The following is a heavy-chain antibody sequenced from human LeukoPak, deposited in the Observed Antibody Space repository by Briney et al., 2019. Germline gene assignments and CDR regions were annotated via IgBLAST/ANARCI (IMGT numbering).Heavy chain of an antibody. Sequence: SETLSLTCTVSGGSISSGSYYWSWIRQPAGKGLEWIGRIYTSGSTNYNPSLKSRVTISVDTSKNQFSLKLSSVTAADTAVYYCARGLWFTFDYWGQGALVTVSS. CDR2: IYTSGST. V-gene: IGHV4-61*02. CDR3: ARGLWFTFDY. D-gene: IGHD5-18*01. J-gene: IGHJ4*02. CDR1: GGSISSGSYY.